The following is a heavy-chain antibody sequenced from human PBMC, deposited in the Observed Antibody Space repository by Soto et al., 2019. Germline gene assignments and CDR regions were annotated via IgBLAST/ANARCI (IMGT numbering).Heavy chain of an antibody. D-gene: IGHD6-19*01. CDR1: GGSISVYY. CDR3: ASAGWLDAFDI. J-gene: IGHJ3*02. V-gene: IGHV4-59*01. CDR2: INYSGST. Sequence: PSETLSLTCSVSGGSISVYYWSWVRQPPGKGLEWIGYINYSGSTNYNPSLKSRVTISIDTSKNQFSLKLSSVTAADTAVYYCASAGWLDAFDIWGQGTMVTVSS.